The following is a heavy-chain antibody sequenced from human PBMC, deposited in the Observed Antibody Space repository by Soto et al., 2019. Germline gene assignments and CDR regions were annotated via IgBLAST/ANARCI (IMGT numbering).Heavy chain of an antibody. CDR2: IIPIFGTA. J-gene: IGHJ5*02. CDR3: AMVVTAIRAFDP. Sequence: VQLVQSGTEVKKPGSSVKVSCKASGGTFRSYAISWVRQAPGQGLEWMGGIIPIFGTANYAQKFQGRVTITADESTSTAYMELSSLRSEDTAVYYCAMVVTAIRAFDPWGQGTLVTVSS. V-gene: IGHV1-69*12. CDR1: GGTFRSYA. D-gene: IGHD2-21*02.